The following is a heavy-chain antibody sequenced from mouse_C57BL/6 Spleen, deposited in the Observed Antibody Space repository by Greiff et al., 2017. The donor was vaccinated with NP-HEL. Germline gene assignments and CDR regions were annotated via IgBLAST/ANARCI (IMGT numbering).Heavy chain of an antibody. CDR1: GYTFTSYW. Sequence: QVQLQQPGAELVKPGASVKLSCKASGYTFTSYWMHWVKQRPGQGLEWIGMIHPNSGSTNYNEKFKSKATLTVDKSSSTAYMQLSSLTSEDAAVYYCARETEGYFEVWGTGTTVTVSS. CDR2: IHPNSGST. V-gene: IGHV1-64*01. J-gene: IGHJ1*03. CDR3: ARETEGYFEV.